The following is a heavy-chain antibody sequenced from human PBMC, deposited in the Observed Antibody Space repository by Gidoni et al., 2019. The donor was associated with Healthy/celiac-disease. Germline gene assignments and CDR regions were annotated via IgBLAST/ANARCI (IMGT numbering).Heavy chain of an antibody. CDR3: AKAEYNWNDVIWYFDL. D-gene: IGHD1-1*01. CDR1: AFTFSRHA. J-gene: IGHJ2*01. CDR2: ISGSGGST. Sequence: EAQLLESGGGSVQPGGSLRLSCAASAFTFSRHAMSWVRQAPGKGLEWVSAISGSGGSTYYADSVKGRFTISRDNSKNTLYLQMNSLRAEDTAVYYCAKAEYNWNDVIWYFDLWGRGTLVTVSS. V-gene: IGHV3-23*01.